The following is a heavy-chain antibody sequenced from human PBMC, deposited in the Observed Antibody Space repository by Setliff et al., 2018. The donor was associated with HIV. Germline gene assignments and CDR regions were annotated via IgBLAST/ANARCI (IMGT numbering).Heavy chain of an antibody. Sequence: ASVKVSCKASGYTFTNSYMHFVRQAPGQGLEWVGIIDPSGRSTTFYAQTLRGRVAMTRDTSAKIAYMELSSLTSEDTAVYYCATDPTSRAYGSGSFGWLDPWGQGTLVTVSS. CDR3: ATDPTSRAYGSGSFGWLDP. D-gene: IGHD3-10*01. V-gene: IGHV1-46*04. CDR1: GYTFTNSY. J-gene: IGHJ5*02. CDR2: IDPSGRSTT.